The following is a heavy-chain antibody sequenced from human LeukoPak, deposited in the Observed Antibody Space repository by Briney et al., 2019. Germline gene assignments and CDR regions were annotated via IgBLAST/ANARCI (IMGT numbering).Heavy chain of an antibody. Sequence: GGSLRLSCAASGSTFSSYEMNWVRQAPGKGLGWVSYISSSGSTIYYADSVKGRFTISRDNAKNSLYLQMNSLRAEDTAVYYCARGAYTAAGSHPSYYYYYGMDVWGQGTTVTVSS. V-gene: IGHV3-48*03. CDR3: ARGAYTAAGSHPSYYYYYGMDV. CDR2: ISSSGSTI. CDR1: GSTFSSYE. J-gene: IGHJ6*02. D-gene: IGHD6-13*01.